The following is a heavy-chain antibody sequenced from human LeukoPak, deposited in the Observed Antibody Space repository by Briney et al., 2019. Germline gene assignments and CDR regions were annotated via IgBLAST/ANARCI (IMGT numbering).Heavy chain of an antibody. CDR2: INAVDANT. CDR1: GFIFSKYA. V-gene: IGHV3-23*01. CDR3: AKQFLDAN. D-gene: IGHD6-19*01. Sequence: PGGSLRLSCAASGFIFSKYAMTWGRQAPGKGLEWVSTINAVDANTYSADSAKGRFTVSRDNAMNTLYLQMNGLRAEDTAVYYCAKQFLDANWGQGTRVTVSS. J-gene: IGHJ4*02.